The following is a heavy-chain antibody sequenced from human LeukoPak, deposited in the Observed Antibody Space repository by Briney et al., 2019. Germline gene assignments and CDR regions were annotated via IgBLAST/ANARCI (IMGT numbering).Heavy chain of an antibody. J-gene: IGHJ3*02. D-gene: IGHD5-18*01. CDR1: GFTFSSYE. CDR3: AREADSYDAFDI. CDR2: ISSSGSTI. Sequence: GGSLRLSCAASGFTFSSYEMNWVRQAPGKGLEWVSYISSSGSTIYYADSVKGRFTISRDNAKNSLYLQMNSLRAEDTAVYYCAREADSYDAFDIWGQGTMVTVSS. V-gene: IGHV3-48*03.